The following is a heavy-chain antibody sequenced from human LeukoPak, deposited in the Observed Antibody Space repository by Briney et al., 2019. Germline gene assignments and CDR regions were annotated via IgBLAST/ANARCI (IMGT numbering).Heavy chain of an antibody. Sequence: SETLSLTCTVSGDSISSSISYWGWIRQPPGKGLESIGSIYYSGSTYYNPSLMSRVTMSVDTSKNQFSLRLSSVTAADTAVYYCARHVPTAAPAAAAGGFDFWGQGTLVTVSS. J-gene: IGHJ4*02. CDR3: ARHVPTAAPAAAAGGFDF. CDR2: IYYSGST. V-gene: IGHV4-39*01. CDR1: GDSISSSISY. D-gene: IGHD6-13*01.